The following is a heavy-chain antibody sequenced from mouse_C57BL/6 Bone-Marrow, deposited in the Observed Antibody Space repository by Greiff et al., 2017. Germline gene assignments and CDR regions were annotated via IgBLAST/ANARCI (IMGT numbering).Heavy chain of an antibody. D-gene: IGHD1-1*01. J-gene: IGHJ4*01. Sequence: VQLQQSGPGLVQPSQSLSITCTVSGFSFTSYGVHWVRQSSGKGLEWLGVIWSGGSTDYNAAFISRLSISKDNAKSQVFFKMNSLQADDTAIYYCARYYYGSSYRPYYAMDYWGQGTSGTVSS. V-gene: IGHV2-2*01. CDR3: ARYYYGSSYRPYYAMDY. CDR2: IWSGGST. CDR1: GFSFTSYG.